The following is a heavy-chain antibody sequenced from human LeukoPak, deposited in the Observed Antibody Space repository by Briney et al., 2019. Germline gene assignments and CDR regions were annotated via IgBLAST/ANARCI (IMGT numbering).Heavy chain of an antibody. CDR1: LYTFTKHG. CDR3: ARYQFVPTWGDIFDI. D-gene: IGHD7-27*01. Sequence: ASVKVSCKPSLYTFTKHGISAVRQAPRQGVEWMGWISGSDGYPVYAPNLQGRVPITTDTSTTTAYTEMGRLRPHEPARYYFARYQFVPTWGDIFDIWGQGTMVTVSS. J-gene: IGHJ3*02. V-gene: IGHV1-18*01. CDR2: ISGSDGYP.